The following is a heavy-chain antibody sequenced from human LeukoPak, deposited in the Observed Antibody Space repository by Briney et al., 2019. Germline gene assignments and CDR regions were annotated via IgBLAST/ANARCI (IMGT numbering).Heavy chain of an antibody. D-gene: IGHD3-3*01. V-gene: IGHV1-18*01. CDR2: ISAYNGNT. Sequence: ASVKVSCKASGYTFTCYGIFWVRQAPGQGLEWMGWISAYNGNTNYAQNLQGRVTVTTDTSTSTAYMELRSLRSDDTAVFYCGRVPSTLFDFWSAYVIDYWGQGTLVTVSS. CDR3: GRVPSTLFDFWSAYVIDY. CDR1: GYTFTCYG. J-gene: IGHJ4*02.